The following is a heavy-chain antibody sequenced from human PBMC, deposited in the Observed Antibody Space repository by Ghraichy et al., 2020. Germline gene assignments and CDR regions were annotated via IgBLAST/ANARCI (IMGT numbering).Heavy chain of an antibody. V-gene: IGHV5-51*01. CDR3: ASRSANSGSYPAH. J-gene: IGHJ4*02. D-gene: IGHD1-26*01. CDR2: VYPDDSDS. CDR1: GYSFSNYW. Sequence: GESLNISCKGSGYSFSNYWIGWVRQMPGKGLEWMGIVYPDDSDSRYSPSFQGQVTISADKSISTAYLQWSSLKASDTAMYYCASRSANSGSYPAHWGQGTLVTVSS.